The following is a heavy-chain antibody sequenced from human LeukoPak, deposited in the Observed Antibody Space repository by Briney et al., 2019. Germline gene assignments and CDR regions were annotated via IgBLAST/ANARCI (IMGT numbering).Heavy chain of an antibody. V-gene: IGHV1-2*02. CDR3: ARGKYYDILTGFSRLRAFDI. CDR1: GYIFIGYY. CDR2: IDPKSGGK. D-gene: IGHD3-9*01. J-gene: IGHJ3*02. Sequence: ASVKVSCKTSGYIFIGYYMHWVRQAPGQGLEWMGWIDPKSGGKKYAQKFQGRVTMTRDMSINTAYMELRSLRSDDTAVYYCARGKYYDILTGFSRLRAFDIWGQGTMVTVSS.